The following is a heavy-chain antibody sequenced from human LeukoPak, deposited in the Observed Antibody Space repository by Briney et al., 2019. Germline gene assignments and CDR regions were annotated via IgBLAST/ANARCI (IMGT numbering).Heavy chain of an antibody. J-gene: IGHJ4*02. CDR2: INWNGGST. CDR3: AKQTTDGYSPFDY. D-gene: IGHD5-24*01. V-gene: IGHV3-20*04. CDR1: GFTFDDYG. Sequence: VGSLRLSCAASGFTFDDYGMSWVRQAPGKGLEWASGINWNGGSTGYADSVKGRFTISRDNAKNSLYLQMNSLRAEDTALYYCAKQTTDGYSPFDYWGQGTLVTVSS.